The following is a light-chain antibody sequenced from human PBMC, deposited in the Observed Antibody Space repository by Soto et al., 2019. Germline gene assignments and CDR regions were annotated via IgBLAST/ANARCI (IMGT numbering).Light chain of an antibody. CDR1: QGISTF. Sequence: DVQLTQSPSFMSASVGDRVSITCRASQGISTFLAWYQQHPGTAPKRLIYDASNLQSGGPSRFSGSGSGTEFTLTISSLQPEDFATYYCQQVNNYPLTFGGGNKVEIK. CDR2: DAS. CDR3: QQVNNYPLT. J-gene: IGKJ4*01. V-gene: IGKV1-9*01.